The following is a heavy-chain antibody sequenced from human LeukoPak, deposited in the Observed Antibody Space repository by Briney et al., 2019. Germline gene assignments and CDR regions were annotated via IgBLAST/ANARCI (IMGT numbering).Heavy chain of an antibody. J-gene: IGHJ4*02. Sequence: GGSLRLSCAASGFTFSSYGMSWVRQAPGKVLEWVSAISGSGGSTYYADSVKGRFTISRDNSKNTLYLQMNSLRAEDTAVYYCAKVMIVVVSSINLDYWGQGTLVTVSS. V-gene: IGHV3-23*01. CDR3: AKVMIVVVSSINLDY. CDR1: GFTFSSYG. CDR2: ISGSGGST. D-gene: IGHD3-22*01.